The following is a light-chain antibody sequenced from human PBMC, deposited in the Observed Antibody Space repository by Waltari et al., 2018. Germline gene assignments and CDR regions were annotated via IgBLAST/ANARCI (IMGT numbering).Light chain of an antibody. CDR3: AAWDDSLSGWV. CDR1: SSNIGSDY. CDR2: RDN. V-gene: IGLV1-47*01. Sequence: QSVLTQPPSASGTPGQRVTISCSGSSSNIGSDYVYWYQQLPGTAPKLLIYRDNPRPSGVPDRVSGSNSGTSASLAISGLRSEDEADYYCAAWDDSLSGWVFGGGTKLTVL. J-gene: IGLJ3*02.